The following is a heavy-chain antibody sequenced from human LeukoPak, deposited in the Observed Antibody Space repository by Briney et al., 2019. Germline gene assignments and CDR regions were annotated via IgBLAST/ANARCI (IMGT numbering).Heavy chain of an antibody. CDR3: ATDRGSFTGPPLRGWFDP. Sequence: ASVKVSCKVSGYTLTELSMHRVRQAPGKELEWMGGFDPEDGETIYAQKFQGRVTMTEDTSTDTAYMELSSLRSEDTAVYYCATDRGSFTGPPLRGWFDPWGQGTLDTVSS. J-gene: IGHJ5*02. CDR1: GYTLTELS. D-gene: IGHD3-16*02. V-gene: IGHV1-24*01. CDR2: FDPEDGET.